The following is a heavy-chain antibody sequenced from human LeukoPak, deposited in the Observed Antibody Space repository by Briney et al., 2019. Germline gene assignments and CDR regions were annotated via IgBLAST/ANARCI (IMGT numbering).Heavy chain of an antibody. D-gene: IGHD3-16*02. Sequence: SETLSLTCAVYGGSFSGYYWSWIRQPPGKGLEWVGEINHSGSTNYNPSLKSRVTISVDTSKNQFSLKLSSVTAADTAVYYCARGFPPYDYVWGSYRLYYFDYWGQGTLVTVSS. CDR2: INHSGST. V-gene: IGHV4-34*01. J-gene: IGHJ4*02. CDR3: ARGFPPYDYVWGSYRLYYFDY. CDR1: GGSFSGYY.